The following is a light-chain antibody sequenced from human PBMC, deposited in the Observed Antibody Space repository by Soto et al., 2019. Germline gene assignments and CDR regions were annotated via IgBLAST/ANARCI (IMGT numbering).Light chain of an antibody. Sequence: EIVLTQSPATLSLSPGERATLSCRASRSVSSYLAWYQQKPGQAPRLLIYDASNRATGIPARFSGSGSGTDFTLTISSLEPEDFAVYYCQQRSNWLAFGGGTKVENK. V-gene: IGKV3-11*01. J-gene: IGKJ4*01. CDR3: QQRSNWLA. CDR2: DAS. CDR1: RSVSSY.